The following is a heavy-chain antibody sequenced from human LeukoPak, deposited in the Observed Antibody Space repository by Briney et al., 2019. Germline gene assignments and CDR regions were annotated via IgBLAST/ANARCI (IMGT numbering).Heavy chain of an antibody. J-gene: IGHJ4*02. CDR1: GGSISSGGYY. CDR2: IYYSGST. V-gene: IGHV4-31*03. D-gene: IGHD3-22*01. CDR3: ARTAHHDSSVDY. Sequence: PSETLSLTCTVSGGSISSGGYYWSWIRQHPGKGLEWIGYIYYSGSTYYNPSLKSRVTISVDTSKNQFSLKLSSVTAADTAVYYCARTAHHDSSVDYWGQGTLVTVSS.